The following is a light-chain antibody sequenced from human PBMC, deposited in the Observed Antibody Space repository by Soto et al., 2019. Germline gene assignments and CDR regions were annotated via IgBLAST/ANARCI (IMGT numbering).Light chain of an antibody. CDR1: QSVSSSY. CDR2: GAS. CDR3: HEYNTWPWT. J-gene: IGKJ1*01. Sequence: DIVLTQSPATLSLSPGEKATLSCRASQSVSSSYLAWYQQKLGQAPRVLIYGASTRAAGIPARFSGSGSGTEFILTISSLQSEDFAVYYCHEYNTWPWTFGQGTKVAI. V-gene: IGKV3-15*01.